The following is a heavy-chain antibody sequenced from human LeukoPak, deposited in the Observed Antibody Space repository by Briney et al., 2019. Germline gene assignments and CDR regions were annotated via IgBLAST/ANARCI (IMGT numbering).Heavy chain of an antibody. D-gene: IGHD3-22*01. CDR3: ARVDSSGYYYGAFDI. Sequence: GGSLRLSCAASGFTFSNYGMHWVRQAPGKGLEWVAVIWDDGSNKYYADSVKGRFTISRDNSKNTLYLQMNSLRAEDTAVYYCARVDSSGYYYGAFDIWGQGTMVTVSS. CDR2: IWDDGSNK. J-gene: IGHJ3*02. CDR1: GFTFSNYG. V-gene: IGHV3-33*01.